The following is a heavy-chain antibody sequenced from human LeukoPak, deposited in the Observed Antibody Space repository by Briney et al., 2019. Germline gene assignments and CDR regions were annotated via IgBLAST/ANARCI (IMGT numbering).Heavy chain of an antibody. J-gene: IGHJ4*02. CDR2: IQFDGSNK. CDR3: AKSEAPHYSSSYTFDC. D-gene: IGHD6-6*01. Sequence: PGGSLRLSCAASGFTFSSYDIHWVRQAPGKGLEWVAFIQFDGSNKYNADSVKGRFTISRDNSKNTLYLQMNSLRAEDTAVYYCAKSEAPHYSSSYTFDCWGQGTLVTVSS. V-gene: IGHV3-30*02. CDR1: GFTFSSYD.